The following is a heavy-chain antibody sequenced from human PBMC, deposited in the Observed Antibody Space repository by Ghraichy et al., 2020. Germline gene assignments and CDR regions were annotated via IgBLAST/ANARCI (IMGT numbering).Heavy chain of an antibody. Sequence: SQTLSLTCTVSGGSMNTSSWNWIRHPPGKELGWFGYVYYSGSTNYNPSLKSRVTIVVDTSKNHFSLTLTPVTAAEPAVYYCARGEPGVNWYLDLWGRGTLVTVSS. CDR3: ARGEPGVNWYLDL. CDR2: VYYSGST. V-gene: IGHV4-59*12. J-gene: IGHJ2*01. D-gene: IGHD1-14*01. CDR1: GGSMNTSS.